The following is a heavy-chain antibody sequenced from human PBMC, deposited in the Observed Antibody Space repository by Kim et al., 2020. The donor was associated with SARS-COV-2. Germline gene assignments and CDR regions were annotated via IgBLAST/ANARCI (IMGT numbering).Heavy chain of an antibody. CDR3: ARDWAGRSPFGGYYYYGMDV. V-gene: IGHV4-59*13. CDR2: IYYSGST. CDR1: GGSISSYY. D-gene: IGHD3-16*01. J-gene: IGHJ6*02. Sequence: SETLSLTCTVSGGSISSYYWSWIRQPPGKGLEWIGYIYYSGSTNYNPSLKSRVTISVDTSKNQFSLKLSSVTAADTAVYYCARDWAGRSPFGGYYYYGMDVWGQGTTVTVSS.